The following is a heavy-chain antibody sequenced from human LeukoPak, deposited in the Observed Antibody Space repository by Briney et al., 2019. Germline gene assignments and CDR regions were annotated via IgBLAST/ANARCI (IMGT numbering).Heavy chain of an antibody. J-gene: IGHJ4*02. V-gene: IGHV3-30*03. CDR2: ISYDGSNE. CDR1: GFTFSSYS. Sequence: GGSLRLSCAASGFTFSSYSMNWVRQAPGKGLEWVAIISYDGSNEYYADSVKGRFTISRDNSKNTLYLQMNSLRAADTAVYYCARGSFAVTTEYYFDYWGQGTLVTVSS. D-gene: IGHD4-11*01. CDR3: ARGSFAVTTEYYFDY.